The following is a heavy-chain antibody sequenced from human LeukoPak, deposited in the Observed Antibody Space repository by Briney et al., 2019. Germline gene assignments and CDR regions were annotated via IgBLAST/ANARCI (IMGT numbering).Heavy chain of an antibody. CDR2: INHSGST. CDR1: GGSFSGYY. J-gene: IGHJ4*02. CDR3: ARGKGMVGAITREYYFDY. V-gene: IGHV4-34*01. Sequence: SETLSLTCAVYGGSFSGYYWSWIRQPPGKGLEWIGEINHSGSTNYNPSLKSRVTISVDTSKNQFSLKLSSVTAADTAVYYCARGKGMVGAITREYYFDYWGQGTLVTVSS. D-gene: IGHD1-26*01.